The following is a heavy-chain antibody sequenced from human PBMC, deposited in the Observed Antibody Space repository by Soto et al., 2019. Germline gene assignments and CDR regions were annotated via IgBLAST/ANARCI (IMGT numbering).Heavy chain of an antibody. CDR3: ASFGPIVHLGELALGSAGYCYTDV. D-gene: IGHD3-16*02. Sequence: ASVKVSCKASGYTFTSYCISWVRQAPGQGLEWMGWISAYNGNTNYAQKLQGRVTMTTDTSTSTAYMELRSLRSDDTAVYYCASFGPIVHLGELALGSAGYCYTDVWGKGTTVTVSS. V-gene: IGHV1-18*01. CDR2: ISAYNGNT. CDR1: GYTFTSYC. J-gene: IGHJ6*03.